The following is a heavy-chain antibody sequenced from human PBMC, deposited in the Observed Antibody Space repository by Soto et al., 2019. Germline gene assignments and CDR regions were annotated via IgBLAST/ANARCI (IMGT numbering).Heavy chain of an antibody. J-gene: IGHJ4*02. Sequence: GGSLRLSCAASGFTFTSYSMNWVRQAPGKGLEWVSSISSTNNYIYYGDSMKGRFTISRDNAKNSLYLEMNSLRAEDTAVYYCARESEDLTSNFDYWGQGTLVTVSS. CDR3: ARESEDLTSNFDY. CDR2: ISSTNNYI. CDR1: GFTFTSYS. V-gene: IGHV3-21*06.